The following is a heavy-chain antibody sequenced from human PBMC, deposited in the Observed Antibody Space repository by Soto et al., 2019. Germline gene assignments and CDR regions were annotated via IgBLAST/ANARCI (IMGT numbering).Heavy chain of an antibody. J-gene: IGHJ5*02. CDR1: GFTFSSYW. CDR3: ASCQQQLTNWFDP. V-gene: IGHV3-7*01. D-gene: IGHD6-13*01. CDR2: IKQDGSEK. Sequence: GGSLRLSCAASGFTFSSYWMSWVRQAPGKGLEWVANIKQDGSEKYYVDSVKGRFTISRDNAKNSLYLQMNSLRAEDTAVYYCASCQQQLTNWFDPWGQGTLVTVSS.